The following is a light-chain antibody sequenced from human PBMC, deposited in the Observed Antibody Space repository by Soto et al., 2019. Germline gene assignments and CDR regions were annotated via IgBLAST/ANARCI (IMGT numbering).Light chain of an antibody. CDR2: SAS. Sequence: EIVLTQSPGTLSLSPGERATLSCRASQSVSSSYLAWYQQKPGQAPWLLIYSASNRASGISDRFSGNGSGTDFTLTISRLEPEDFAVYYCQQYGSSWTFGQGTKVEIK. J-gene: IGKJ1*01. V-gene: IGKV3-20*01. CDR3: QQYGSSWT. CDR1: QSVSSSY.